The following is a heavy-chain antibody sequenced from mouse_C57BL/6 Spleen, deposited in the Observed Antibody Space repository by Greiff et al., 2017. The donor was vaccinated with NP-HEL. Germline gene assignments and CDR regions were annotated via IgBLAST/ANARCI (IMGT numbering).Heavy chain of an antibody. CDR1: GYTFTSYW. J-gene: IGHJ1*03. CDR2: IDPSDSYT. V-gene: IGHV1-59*01. CDR3: ARGEPRYFDV. Sequence: VQLQQPGAELVRPGTSVKLSCKASGYTFTSYWMHWVKQRPGQGLEWIGVIDPSDSYTNYNQKFKGKATLTVDTSSSTAYMQLSSLTSEDSAVYYCARGEPRYFDVWGTGTTVTVSS.